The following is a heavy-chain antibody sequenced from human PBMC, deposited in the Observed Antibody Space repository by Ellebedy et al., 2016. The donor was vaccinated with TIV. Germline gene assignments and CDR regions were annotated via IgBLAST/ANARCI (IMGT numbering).Heavy chain of an antibody. CDR3: ARSSFNDY. Sequence: GESLKISCKASGYTFINHWIGWVRQMPGKGLEWMGIVYPDDSDTRYNPSFQGQVTISADKSISTAYLQWSSLKASDTVMYYCARSSFNDYWGQGTLVTVSS. J-gene: IGHJ4*02. V-gene: IGHV5-51*01. CDR2: VYPDDSDT. CDR1: GYTFINHW. D-gene: IGHD2-2*01.